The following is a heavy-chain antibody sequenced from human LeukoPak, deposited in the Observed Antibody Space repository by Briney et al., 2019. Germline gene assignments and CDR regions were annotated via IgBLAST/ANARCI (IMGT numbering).Heavy chain of an antibody. CDR2: IYYSGST. Sequence: SETLSLTCTVSGGSISSYYWSWIRQPPGKGLEWIGYIYYSGSTNYNPSLKSRVTISVDTSKNQFSLRLSSVTAADTAVYYCASGGNYGTNAFDIWGQGTMVTVSS. CDR3: ASGGNYGTNAFDI. J-gene: IGHJ3*02. CDR1: GGSISSYY. D-gene: IGHD3-10*01. V-gene: IGHV4-59*01.